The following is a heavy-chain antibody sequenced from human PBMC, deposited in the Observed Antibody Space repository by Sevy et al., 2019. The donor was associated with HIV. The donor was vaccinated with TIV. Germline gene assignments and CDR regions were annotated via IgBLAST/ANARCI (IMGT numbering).Heavy chain of an antibody. D-gene: IGHD3-3*01. CDR3: AREREFTIFGVLIEYGMDV. J-gene: IGHJ6*02. Sequence: GGSLRLSCAASGFTVSSNYMSWVRQAPGKGLEWVSVIYSGGTTYYADSVKGRFTISRNNCKNTLDLQMNNLRAEDTVVYYCAREREFTIFGVLIEYGMDVWGQGTTVTVSS. CDR2: IYSGGTT. CDR1: GFTVSSNY. V-gene: IGHV3-53*01.